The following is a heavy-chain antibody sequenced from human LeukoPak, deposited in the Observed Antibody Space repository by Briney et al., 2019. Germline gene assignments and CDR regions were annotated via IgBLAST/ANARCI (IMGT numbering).Heavy chain of an antibody. CDR3: ATDRRIAVAGTPYYYYGMDV. D-gene: IGHD6-19*01. Sequence: ASVKVSCKVSGYTLTELSMHWVRQAPGKGLEWMGGFDPEDGETIYAQKFQGRVTMTEDTSTDTAYMELSSLRSEDTAVYYCATDRRIAVAGTPYYYYGMDVWGQGTTVTVPS. CDR1: GYTLTELS. CDR2: FDPEDGET. J-gene: IGHJ6*02. V-gene: IGHV1-24*01.